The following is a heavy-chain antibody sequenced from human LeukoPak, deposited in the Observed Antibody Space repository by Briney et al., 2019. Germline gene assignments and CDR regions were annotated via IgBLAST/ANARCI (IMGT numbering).Heavy chain of an antibody. CDR2: IYSGGST. Sequence: GGSLRLSCAASGFTISSKYMSWVRQAPGKGLEWVSVIYSGGSTYYADSVKGRFTISRDNSKNTLYLQMNSLRAGDTAVYYCARGEFSPLLLDYWGQGTLVTVSS. V-gene: IGHV3-53*01. CDR1: GFTISSKY. J-gene: IGHJ4*02. CDR3: ARGEFSPLLLDY. D-gene: IGHD3-16*02.